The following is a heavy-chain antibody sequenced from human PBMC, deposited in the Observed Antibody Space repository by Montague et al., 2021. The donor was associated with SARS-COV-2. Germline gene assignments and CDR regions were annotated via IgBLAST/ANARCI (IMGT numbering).Heavy chain of an antibody. V-gene: IGHV4-31*03. J-gene: IGHJ6*02. CDR2: IYYTGST. CDR1: GGSISGDNYY. CDR3: ARLGRQQLVRLSGMDV. Sequence: TLSLTCTVSGGSISGDNYYWTWIRQHPGKGLEWIAYIYYTGSTYYNPSLQSRLRTSLDTSKNQFSLTLTSVTAADTAIYYSARLGRQQLVRLSGMDVWGQGTTVTVSS. D-gene: IGHD6-13*01.